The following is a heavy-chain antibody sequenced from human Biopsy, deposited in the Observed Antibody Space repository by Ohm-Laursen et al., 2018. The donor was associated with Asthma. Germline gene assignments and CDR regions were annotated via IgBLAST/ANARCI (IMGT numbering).Heavy chain of an antibody. Sequence: SLRLSCAAPGFTVTTNSISWVRQAPGKGLEWVSVIYSGGTSHTADSVRGRFTISRDFSKNTLHLQMHSLRVEDTAVYYCARGDSSGWSHYYFDYWGQGTLVTVSS. V-gene: IGHV3-53*05. J-gene: IGHJ4*02. CDR2: IYSGGTS. D-gene: IGHD6-19*01. CDR3: ARGDSSGWSHYYFDY. CDR1: GFTVTTNS.